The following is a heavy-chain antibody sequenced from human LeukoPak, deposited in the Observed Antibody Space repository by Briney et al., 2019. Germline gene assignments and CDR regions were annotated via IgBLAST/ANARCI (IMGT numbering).Heavy chain of an antibody. CDR1: GYTFNNYG. D-gene: IGHD3-22*01. CDR3: ARDAYYYDTSLASKFDY. V-gene: IGHV1-18*01. Sequence: ASVKVSCKASGYTFNNYGISWVRQAPGQGLEWMGWISGYTGNTNYAQNLQGRVTMTTDTSTSTAYMELRSLRSDDTALYYCARDAYYYDTSLASKFDYWGQGTLVTVSS. J-gene: IGHJ4*02. CDR2: ISGYTGNT.